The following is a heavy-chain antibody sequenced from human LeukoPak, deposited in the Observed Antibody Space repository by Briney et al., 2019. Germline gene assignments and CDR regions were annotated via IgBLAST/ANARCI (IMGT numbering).Heavy chain of an antibody. CDR3: AREAVATITSGYFDY. CDR1: GGSISSGGYY. CDR2: IYYSGST. Sequence: SETLSLTCTVSGGSISSGGYYWSWIRQHPGKGLKWIGYIYYSGSTYYNPSLKSRVTISVDTSKNQFSLKLSSVTAADTAVYYCAREAVATITSGYFDYWGQGTLVTVSS. J-gene: IGHJ4*02. D-gene: IGHD5-12*01. V-gene: IGHV4-31*03.